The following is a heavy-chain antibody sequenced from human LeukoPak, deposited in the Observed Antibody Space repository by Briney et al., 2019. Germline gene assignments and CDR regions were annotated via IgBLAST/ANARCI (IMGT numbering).Heavy chain of an antibody. Sequence: ASVKVSCKASGYTFTDYYMHWVRQAPGQGLEWMGWISAYNGNTNYAQKLQGRVTMTTDTSTSTAYMELRSLRSDDTAVYYCARDGGETGQLVGYVPPPAPLDYWGQGTLVTVSS. J-gene: IGHJ4*02. D-gene: IGHD6-6*01. CDR1: GYTFTDYY. CDR3: ARDGGETGQLVGYVPPPAPLDY. CDR2: ISAYNGNT. V-gene: IGHV1-18*04.